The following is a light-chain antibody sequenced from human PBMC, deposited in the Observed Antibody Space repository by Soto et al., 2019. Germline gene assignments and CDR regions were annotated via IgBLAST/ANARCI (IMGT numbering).Light chain of an antibody. J-gene: IGKJ1*01. Sequence: IVLTQSPATLSLSPWERATLSCRASQSVSSYLAWYQQKPGQAPRLLIYDASNRATGIPARFSGSGSGTDFTLTISSLEPEDFAVYYCQQRSNWPPRWTFGQGTKVDIK. CDR3: QQRSNWPPRWT. CDR1: QSVSSY. CDR2: DAS. V-gene: IGKV3-11*01.